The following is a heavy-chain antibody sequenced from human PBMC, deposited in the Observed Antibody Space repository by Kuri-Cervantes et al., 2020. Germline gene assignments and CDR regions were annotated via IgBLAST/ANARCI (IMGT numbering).Heavy chain of an antibody. Sequence: GESLKISCEASGFTFSSYGMHWVRQAPGKGLEWVAIIWFDGRNKYYRDSVKGRFTISRDNSKNTLYLQMNSLRAEDTAVYYCARSWHTSGRTYFDSWGQGTQVTVSS. J-gene: IGHJ4*02. V-gene: IGHV3-33*01. CDR2: IWFDGRNK. CDR3: ARSWHTSGRTYFDS. CDR1: GFTFSSYG. D-gene: IGHD6-19*01.